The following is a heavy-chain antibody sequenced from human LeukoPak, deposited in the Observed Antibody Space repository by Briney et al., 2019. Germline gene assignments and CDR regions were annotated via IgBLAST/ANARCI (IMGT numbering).Heavy chain of an antibody. D-gene: IGHD3-22*01. V-gene: IGHV3-53*01. Sequence: GGSLRLSCAASGFTVSSNYMSWVRQAPGKGLERVSVIYSGGCTYYADSVKGRFTIFRDNSKNTLYLQMNSLRDEDTAVYYCARDYYDSSGPEPAFDIWGQGTMVTVSS. CDR2: IYSGGCT. CDR3: ARDYYDSSGPEPAFDI. CDR1: GFTVSSNY. J-gene: IGHJ3*02.